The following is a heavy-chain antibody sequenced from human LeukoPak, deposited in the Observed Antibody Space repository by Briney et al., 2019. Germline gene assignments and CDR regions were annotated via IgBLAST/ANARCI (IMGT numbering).Heavy chain of an antibody. D-gene: IGHD2-2*01. Sequence: PSETLSLTCTVSGGSMSSYYWSWIRQPPGKGLEWIGCIYCSGSTNYNPSLKSRITISVDTSKNQFSLKLSSVTAADTAVYYCARDRRGTSCYDYWGQGTLVTVSS. CDR2: IYCSGST. J-gene: IGHJ4*02. CDR1: GGSMSSYY. V-gene: IGHV4-59*01. CDR3: ARDRRGTSCYDY.